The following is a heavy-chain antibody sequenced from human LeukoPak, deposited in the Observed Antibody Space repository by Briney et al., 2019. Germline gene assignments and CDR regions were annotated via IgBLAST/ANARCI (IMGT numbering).Heavy chain of an antibody. Sequence: SETLSLTCTVSGGSISSGSYYWSWIRQPAGKGLEWIGRIYTSGSTNYNPSLKSRITISVDTSKNQFSLKLSSVTAADTAVYYCARDREGWELVFDYWGQGTLVTVSS. CDR3: ARDREGWELVFDY. CDR1: GGSISSGSYY. D-gene: IGHD1-26*01. V-gene: IGHV4-61*02. CDR2: IYTSGST. J-gene: IGHJ4*02.